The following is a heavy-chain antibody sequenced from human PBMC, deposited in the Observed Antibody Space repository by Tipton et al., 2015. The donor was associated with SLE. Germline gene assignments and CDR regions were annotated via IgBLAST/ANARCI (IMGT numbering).Heavy chain of an antibody. Sequence: TLSLTCNVSGGSMTYYYWSWIRQPPGKGLEWIGYIYYTGSTNYNPSLESRVTISLDTSKNQFSLEVSSVTAADTAVYYCARDRCSGGGCYFDFWGLGALVTVSS. CDR2: IYYTGST. CDR1: GGSMTYYY. CDR3: ARDRCSGGGCYFDF. V-gene: IGHV4-59*01. J-gene: IGHJ4*02. D-gene: IGHD2-15*01.